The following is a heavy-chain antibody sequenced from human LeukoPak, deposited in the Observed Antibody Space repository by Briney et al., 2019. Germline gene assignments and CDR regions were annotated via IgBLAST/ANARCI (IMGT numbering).Heavy chain of an antibody. V-gene: IGHV1-24*01. Sequence: GASVKVSCKVSGYTLTELSMHWVRQAPGKGLEWMGGFDPEDGETIYAQKFQGRVTMTEDTSTDTAYMELSSLRSEDTAVYYCATSHSYDYVWGSYRIFDYWGQGTLSPSPQ. CDR1: GYTLTELS. J-gene: IGHJ4*02. D-gene: IGHD3-16*02. CDR3: ATSHSYDYVWGSYRIFDY. CDR2: FDPEDGET.